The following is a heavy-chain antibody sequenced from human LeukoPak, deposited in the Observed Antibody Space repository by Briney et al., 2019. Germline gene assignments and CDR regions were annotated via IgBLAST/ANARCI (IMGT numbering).Heavy chain of an antibody. J-gene: IGHJ6*02. CDR3: ARVPEYRSSRAYHYFGMDV. CDR1: GGTFSRYV. Sequence: SVKVSCKPSGGTFSRYVISWVRQAPGQGLEWMGRITPSVGIPNYAQKFQGRVTITADKSTSIVYMELSSLRTDDTAVYWCARVPEYRSSRAYHYFGMDVWGQGTTVIVSS. V-gene: IGHV1-69*04. D-gene: IGHD6-13*01. CDR2: ITPSVGIP.